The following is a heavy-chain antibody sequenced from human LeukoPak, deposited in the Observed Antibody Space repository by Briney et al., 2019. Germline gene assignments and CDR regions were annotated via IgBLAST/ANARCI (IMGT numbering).Heavy chain of an antibody. Sequence: GPSLRLSCAAAAFTFIIYGISCVRQPPRDWLGWVSDLSGGGGSTYYADSVKGRFTISRDNSKNTLYLQMNSLRAEDTAVYYCANSYIWGDAFDIWGQGTMVTVSS. CDR1: AFTFIIYG. CDR3: ANSYIWGDAFDI. V-gene: IGHV3-23*01. D-gene: IGHD7-27*01. CDR2: LSGGGGST. J-gene: IGHJ3*02.